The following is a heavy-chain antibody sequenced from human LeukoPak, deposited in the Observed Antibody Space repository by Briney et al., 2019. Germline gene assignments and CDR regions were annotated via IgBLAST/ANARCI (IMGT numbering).Heavy chain of an antibody. CDR1: GGSISGSSYY. D-gene: IGHD5-18*01. Sequence: SETLSLTCTVSGGSISGSSYYWGWIRQPPGKVLEWIGSIYYSGSTYYNPSLKSRVTISVDTSKNQFSLKLSSVTAADTAVYYCARKEELWVNFDYWGQGTLVTVSS. J-gene: IGHJ4*02. CDR2: IYYSGST. CDR3: ARKEELWVNFDY. V-gene: IGHV4-39*07.